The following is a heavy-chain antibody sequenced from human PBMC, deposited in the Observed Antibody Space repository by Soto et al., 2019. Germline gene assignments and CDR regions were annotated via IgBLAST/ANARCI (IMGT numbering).Heavy chain of an antibody. CDR2: IYYSGST. CDR1: GGSISSYY. CDR3: ARLPGPDYGDYVPGFDY. J-gene: IGHJ4*02. Sequence: SETLSLTCTVSGGSISSYYWSWIRQPPGKGLEWIGYIYYSGSTNYNPSLKSRVTISVDTSKNQFSLKLSSVTAADTAVYYCARLPGPDYGDYVPGFDYWGQGTLVTVSS. V-gene: IGHV4-59*01. D-gene: IGHD4-17*01.